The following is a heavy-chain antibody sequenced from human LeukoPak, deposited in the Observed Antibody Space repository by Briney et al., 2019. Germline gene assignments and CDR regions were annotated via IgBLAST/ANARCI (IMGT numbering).Heavy chain of an antibody. Sequence: PSEALSLTCTVSGGSISSYYWSWIRQPPGKGLEWTGYIYYSGSTNYNPSLKSRVTISVDTSKNQFSLKLSSVTAADTAVYYCARARPDYDAFDIWGQGTMVTVSS. CDR2: IYYSGST. D-gene: IGHD1-14*01. J-gene: IGHJ3*02. V-gene: IGHV4-59*01. CDR3: ARARPDYDAFDI. CDR1: GGSISSYY.